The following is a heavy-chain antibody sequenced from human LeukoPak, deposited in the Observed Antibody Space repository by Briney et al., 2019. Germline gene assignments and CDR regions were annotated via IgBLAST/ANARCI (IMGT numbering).Heavy chain of an antibody. CDR2: INSDGKTT. V-gene: IGHV3-74*01. CDR3: ARMDVFETYYYDSSGYLSHAFDI. D-gene: IGHD3-22*01. CDR1: GFTFTNSW. Sequence: GGSLRLSCAASGFTFTNSWMHWVRQAPGKGLVWVSRINSDGKTTTYADSVKGRFTISRDNAKNSLYLQMNSLRAEDTAVYYCARMDVFETYYYDSSGYLSHAFDIWGQGTMVTVSS. J-gene: IGHJ3*02.